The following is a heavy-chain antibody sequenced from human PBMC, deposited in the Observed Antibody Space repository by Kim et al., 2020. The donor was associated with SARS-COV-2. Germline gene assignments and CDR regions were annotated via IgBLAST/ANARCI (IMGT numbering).Heavy chain of an antibody. CDR2: INHSGST. J-gene: IGHJ4*02. D-gene: IGHD3-16*02. CDR1: GGSFSGYY. V-gene: IGHV4-34*01. Sequence: SETLSLTCAVYGGSFSGYYWSWIRQPPGKGLEWIGEINHSGSTNYNPSLKSRVTISVDTSKNQFPLKLSSVTAADTAGYYCATRQYIWGSYRPYYFDYWGQGTLVAVSS. CDR3: ATRQYIWGSYRPYYFDY.